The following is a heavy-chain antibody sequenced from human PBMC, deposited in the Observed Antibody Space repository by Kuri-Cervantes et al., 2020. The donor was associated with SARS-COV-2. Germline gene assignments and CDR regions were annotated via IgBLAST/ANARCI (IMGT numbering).Heavy chain of an antibody. CDR2: IYYRGST. Sequence: SETLSLTCTVSGGSISSYYWSWIRQPPGKGLEWIGYIYYRGSTNYNPYLKSRVTTSVDTSKNQFSLKVSSVTAADTAVYYCARASLDYYYMDVWGKGTTVTVSS. D-gene: IGHD3-10*01. CDR3: ARASLDYYYMDV. V-gene: IGHV4-59*01. CDR1: GGSISSYY. J-gene: IGHJ6*03.